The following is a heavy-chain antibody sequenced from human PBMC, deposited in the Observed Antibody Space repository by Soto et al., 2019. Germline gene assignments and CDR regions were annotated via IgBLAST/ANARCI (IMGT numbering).Heavy chain of an antibody. V-gene: IGHV1-69*13. J-gene: IGHJ4*02. CDR1: GGTFSSYA. CDR2: IIPILGTA. D-gene: IGHD6-13*01. CDR3: ARDSSSSWYGRADY. Sequence: VASVKVSCKASGGTFSSYAISWVRQAPGQGLEWMGGIIPILGTANYAQKFQGRVTITADESTSTAYMELSSLRSEDTAVYYCARDSSSSWYGRADYWGQGTLVTVSS.